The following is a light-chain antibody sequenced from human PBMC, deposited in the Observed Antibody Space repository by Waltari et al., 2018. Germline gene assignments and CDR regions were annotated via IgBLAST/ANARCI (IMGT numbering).Light chain of an antibody. J-gene: IGKJ1*01. CDR3: QQYYSAPWT. CDR2: WAF. Sequence: IVMTQSPDSLAVSLGERATINCKSSQSILYRSSNKNYLAWYQQKPGQPPQLLIYWAFIRESGVPDRFSGSGSGTDFTLTISSLQAEDVALYYCQQYYSAPWTFGQGTKVEIK. CDR1: QSILYRSSNKNY. V-gene: IGKV4-1*01.